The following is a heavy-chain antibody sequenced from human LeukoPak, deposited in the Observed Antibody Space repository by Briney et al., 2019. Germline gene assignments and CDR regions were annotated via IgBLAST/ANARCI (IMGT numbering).Heavy chain of an antibody. CDR3: ARRQTILERFVSDY. CDR2: INHSGST. Sequence: KPSETLSLTCAVYGGSFSGYYWSWIRQPPGKGLEWIGEINHSGSTNYNPSLKSRITISVDTSKNQFSLKLSSVTAADTAVYYCARRQTILERFVSDYWGQGTLVTVSS. J-gene: IGHJ4*02. V-gene: IGHV4-34*01. CDR1: GGSFSGYY. D-gene: IGHD3-3*01.